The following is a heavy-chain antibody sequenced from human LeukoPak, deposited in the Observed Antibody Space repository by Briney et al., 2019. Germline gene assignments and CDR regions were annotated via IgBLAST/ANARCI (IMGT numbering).Heavy chain of an antibody. J-gene: IGHJ4*02. Sequence: PGGSLRLSCAASGFTFSSYRMNWVRQAPGEGLEWVSSLSGSGTYIYYADSVKGRFTISRDNAKNSLYLQMISLRADDTAVYYCAREATGMAAAGLGYWGQGTLVTVSS. D-gene: IGHD6-13*01. CDR3: AREATGMAAAGLGY. V-gene: IGHV3-21*01. CDR1: GFTFSSYR. CDR2: LSGSGTYI.